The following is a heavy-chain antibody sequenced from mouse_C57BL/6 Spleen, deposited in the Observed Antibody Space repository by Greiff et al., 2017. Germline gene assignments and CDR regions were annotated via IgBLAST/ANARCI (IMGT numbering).Heavy chain of an antibody. V-gene: IGHV5-6*02. Sequence: EVMLVESGGDLVKPGGSLKLSCAASGFTFSSYGMSWVRQTPDKRLEWVATISSGGSYTYYPDSVKGRFTISRDNAKNTLYLQMSSLKSEDTAMYYCARQVLLSYAMDYWGQGTSVTVSS. CDR2: ISSGGSYT. CDR1: GFTFSSYG. J-gene: IGHJ4*01. CDR3: ARQVLLSYAMDY. D-gene: IGHD2-10*01.